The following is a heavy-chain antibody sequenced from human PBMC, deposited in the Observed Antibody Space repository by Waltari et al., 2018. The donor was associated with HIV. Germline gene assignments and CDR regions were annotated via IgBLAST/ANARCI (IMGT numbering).Heavy chain of an antibody. CDR2: IYSRDTT. CDR1: NFTISDRP. J-gene: IGHJ5*02. V-gene: IGHV3-53*01. CDR3: ATGVRYYGP. D-gene: IGHD3-22*01. Sequence: EVLLTESGGRLIQTGGSLGLSCVAANFTISDRPVTWVRQASGGPLEWVAVIYSRDTTHYADSVRGRFTISRVRSRTSVLLLMNGLFADDTAIYYCATGVRYYGPWGQGTRVTVSS.